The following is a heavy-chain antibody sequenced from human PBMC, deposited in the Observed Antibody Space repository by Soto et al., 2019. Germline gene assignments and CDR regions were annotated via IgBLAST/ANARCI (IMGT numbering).Heavy chain of an antibody. CDR2: ISYDGSNK. J-gene: IGHJ6*02. CDR1: GFTFSSYG. V-gene: IGHV3-30*18. CDR3: AKDLGQWLVSSDLDYYYYGMDV. D-gene: IGHD6-19*01. Sequence: QVQLVESGGGVVQPGRSLRLSCAASGFTFSSYGMHWVRQAPGKGLEWVAVISYDGSNKYYADSVKGRFTISRDNSKNTLYLQMNSLRAEDTAVYYCAKDLGQWLVSSDLDYYYYGMDVWGQGTTVTVSS.